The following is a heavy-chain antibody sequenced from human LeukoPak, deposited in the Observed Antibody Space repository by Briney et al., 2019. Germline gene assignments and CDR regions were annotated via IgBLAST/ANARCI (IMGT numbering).Heavy chain of an antibody. CDR3: ARDRPTDREQNWFDP. CDR2: ISAYNGNT. J-gene: IGHJ5*02. D-gene: IGHD4-11*01. V-gene: IGHV1-18*01. CDR1: GYTFTSYG. Sequence: ASVKVSCKASGYTFTSYGISWVRQAPGQGLEWMGWISAYNGNTNYAQKLQGRVTMTTDTSTSTAYMELRSLRSDDTAVYYCARDRPTDREQNWFDPWGQGTLVTVSS.